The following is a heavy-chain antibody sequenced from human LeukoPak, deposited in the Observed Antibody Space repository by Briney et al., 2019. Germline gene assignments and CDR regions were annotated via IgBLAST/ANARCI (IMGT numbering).Heavy chain of an antibody. V-gene: IGHV3-7*01. Sequence: GGSLRLPCAASGFTFSPYWMSWVRQAPGKGLEWVANIKQDGSEKYYVDSVKGRFTISRDNAKNSLYLQMNSLRAEDTAMYYCVRDSAGNDYWGQGTLVIVSS. CDR1: GFTFSPYW. CDR3: VRDSAGNDY. J-gene: IGHJ4*02. D-gene: IGHD6-13*01. CDR2: IKQDGSEK.